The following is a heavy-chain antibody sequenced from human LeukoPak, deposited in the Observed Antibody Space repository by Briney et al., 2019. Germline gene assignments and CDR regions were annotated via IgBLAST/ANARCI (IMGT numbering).Heavy chain of an antibody. J-gene: IGHJ4*02. Sequence: GGSLRLSCSASGFTFSRYAMHWVRQAPGKGLENVSGINDNGGRTHYGDSVKGRFSISRDNSKNTLHLQMSTLRAEDTALYYCVKDVGGSYAFDYWGQGILVTVAS. D-gene: IGHD1-26*01. CDR1: GFTFSRYA. CDR3: VKDVGGSYAFDY. CDR2: INDNGGRT. V-gene: IGHV3-64D*09.